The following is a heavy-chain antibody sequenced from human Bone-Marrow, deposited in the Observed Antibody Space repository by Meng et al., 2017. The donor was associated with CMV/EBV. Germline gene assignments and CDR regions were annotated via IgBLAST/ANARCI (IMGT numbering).Heavy chain of an antibody. CDR1: GFTFSSYS. D-gene: IGHD1-26*01. J-gene: IGHJ6*02. V-gene: IGHV3-48*04. CDR3: ASSRSGSYYGMDV. CDR2: ISSSSSTI. Sequence: GGSLRLSCAASGFTFSSYSMNWVRQAPGKGLEWVSYISSSSSTIYYADSVKGRFTISRDNAKNSLYLQMNSLRAEDTAVYYCASSRSGSYYGMDVWGQGTTVTVSS.